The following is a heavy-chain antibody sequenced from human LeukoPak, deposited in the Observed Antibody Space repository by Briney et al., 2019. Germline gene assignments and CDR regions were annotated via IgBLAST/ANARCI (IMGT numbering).Heavy chain of an antibody. CDR2: ISSSSSTTYSSSSSTI. CDR1: AFTFSSYG. Sequence: GGSLRLSCAASAFTFSSYGMNWVRQAPGKGLEWVSYISSSSSTTYSSSSSTIYYADSVKGRFTISRDNAKNSLYLQMNSLRAEDTAVYYCARSPIAAAGTAFDYWGQGTLVTVSS. J-gene: IGHJ4*02. CDR3: ARSPIAAAGTAFDY. D-gene: IGHD6-13*01. V-gene: IGHV3-48*01.